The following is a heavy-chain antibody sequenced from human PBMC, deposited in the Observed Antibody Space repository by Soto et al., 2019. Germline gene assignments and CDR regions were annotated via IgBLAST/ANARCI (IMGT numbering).Heavy chain of an antibody. CDR1: GYSFTSYW. Sequence: EVQLVQSGAEVKKPGESLRISCKGSGYSFTSYWISWVRQMPGKGLEWMGRIDPSDSYTNYSPSFQGHVTISADKSISTAYLQWSSLKASDTAMYYCARGDCTNGVCYTYSDDAFDIWGQGTMVTVSS. D-gene: IGHD2-8*01. J-gene: IGHJ3*02. V-gene: IGHV5-10-1*03. CDR2: IDPSDSYT. CDR3: ARGDCTNGVCYTYSDDAFDI.